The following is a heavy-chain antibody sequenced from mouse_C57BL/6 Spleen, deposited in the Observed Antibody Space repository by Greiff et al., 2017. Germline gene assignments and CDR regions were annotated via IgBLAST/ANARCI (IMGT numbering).Heavy chain of an antibody. D-gene: IGHD4-1*02. V-gene: IGHV1-80*01. CDR2: IYPGDGDT. Sequence: VQLQQSGAELVKPGASVKISCKASGYAFSSYWMHWVKQRPGKGLEWIGQIYPGDGDTNYNGKFKGKATLTADKSSSTAYMQLSSLTSEDSAVYFCARSATPYYFDYWGQGTTLTVSS. J-gene: IGHJ2*01. CDR3: ARSATPYYFDY. CDR1: GYAFSSYW.